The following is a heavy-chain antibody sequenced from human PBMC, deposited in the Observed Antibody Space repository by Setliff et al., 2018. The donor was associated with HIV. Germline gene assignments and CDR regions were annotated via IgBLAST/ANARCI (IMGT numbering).Heavy chain of an antibody. CDR1: GGSIDSSDYY. Sequence: SETLSLTCSVSGGSIDSSDYYWGWIRQPPGKGLEWIGTVYYTGSTFYNPSLESRGTISVGTSKNQFSLKLRAVTATDTTVYYCARLILGELSLFGPYWYFDLWGRGTLVTVSS. CDR2: VYYTGST. J-gene: IGHJ2*01. CDR3: ARLILGELSLFGPYWYFDL. D-gene: IGHD3-16*02. V-gene: IGHV4-39*01.